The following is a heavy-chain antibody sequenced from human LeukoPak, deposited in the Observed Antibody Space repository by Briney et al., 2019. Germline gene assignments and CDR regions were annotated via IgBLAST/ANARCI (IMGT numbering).Heavy chain of an antibody. V-gene: IGHV4-39*01. CDR2: ISYTGSA. J-gene: IGHJ5*02. CDR3: ARLPSTGVGGRGWFDP. CDR1: GGSISSNDHY. Sequence: PSETLSLTCTVSGGSISSNDHYLGWIRHPPGRDLEWIGSISYTGSAYYNPSLKSRVTISVDTSKNQFSLNLISVTAADTAVYYCARLPSTGVGGRGWFDPWGQGTLVTVSS. D-gene: IGHD3-3*01.